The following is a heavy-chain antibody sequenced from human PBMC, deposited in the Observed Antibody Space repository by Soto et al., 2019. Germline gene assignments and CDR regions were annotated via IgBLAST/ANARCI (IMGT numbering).Heavy chain of an antibody. J-gene: IGHJ6*02. V-gene: IGHV1-18*04. D-gene: IGHD3-3*01. CDR3: ARDADDFWSGYPSYYGMDV. Sequence: QVQLVQSGAEVKKPGASVKVSCKASGYTFTSYGISWVRQAPGQGLEWMGWISAYNGNANYAQKLQGRVTMTTDTSTSTAYMELRSLRSDDTAVYYCARDADDFWSGYPSYYGMDVWGQGTTVTVSS. CDR2: ISAYNGNA. CDR1: GYTFTSYG.